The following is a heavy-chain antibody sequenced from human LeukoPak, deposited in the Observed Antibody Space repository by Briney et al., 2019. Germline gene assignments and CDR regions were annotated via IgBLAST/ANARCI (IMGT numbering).Heavy chain of an antibody. J-gene: IGHJ5*02. Sequence: RGSLRLSCAAPGFTPTGYATSWVRPAPGKGLEWVSGISGSGGRTYYTDSVKGRLTTSRDNSKNTLYLQMSSLRAEDTAVYYCAKALRSSGWYPFDPWGQGTLVTVSS. CDR2: ISGSGGRT. CDR3: AKALRSSGWYPFDP. CDR1: GFTPTGYA. V-gene: IGHV3-23*01. D-gene: IGHD6-19*01.